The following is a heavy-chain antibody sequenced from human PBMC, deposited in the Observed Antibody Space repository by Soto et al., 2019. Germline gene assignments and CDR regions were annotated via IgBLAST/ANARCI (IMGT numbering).Heavy chain of an antibody. Sequence: EVQLLETGGGLVQPGGSLRLSCAASGFTFSSSAMSWLRLAPWVGLEWVSAISGSGGSTFYADSVKGRFTISRDNCKNAVYQQMNSRRADDMVVDYCAKVQHLSRATYFDYWGQGTLVTVSS. CDR3: AKVQHLSRATYFDY. J-gene: IGHJ4*02. CDR2: ISGSGGST. V-gene: IGHV3-23*01. D-gene: IGHD1-26*01. CDR1: GFTFSSSA.